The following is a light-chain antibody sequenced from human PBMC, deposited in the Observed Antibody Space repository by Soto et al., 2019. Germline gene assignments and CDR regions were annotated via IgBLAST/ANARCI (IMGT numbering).Light chain of an antibody. CDR3: SSYTSSSTLV. V-gene: IGLV2-14*01. CDR1: SSDVGGYNY. CDR2: EVN. J-gene: IGLJ1*01. Sequence: QSALTQPDSVSGSPGQSITISCTGTSSDVGGYNYVSWYQQHPGKAPKLMIYEVNNRPSGVSNRFSGSKSGNTASLTISGLQAEDEADYYCSSYTSSSTLVFGTGTKLTVL.